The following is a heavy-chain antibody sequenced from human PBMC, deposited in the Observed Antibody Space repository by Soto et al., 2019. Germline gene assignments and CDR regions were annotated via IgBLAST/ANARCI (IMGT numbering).Heavy chain of an antibody. J-gene: IGHJ4*02. V-gene: IGHV4-59*01. CDR2: IYYSGST. D-gene: IGHD6-13*01. Sequence: PSETLSLTCTVSGGSISSYYWSWIRQPPGKGLEWIGYIYYSGSTNYNPSLKSRVTISVDTSKNQFSLKLSSVTAADTAVYYCARDQHSSSWYYFDYWGQGTLVTVSS. CDR3: ARDQHSSSWYYFDY. CDR1: GGSISSYY.